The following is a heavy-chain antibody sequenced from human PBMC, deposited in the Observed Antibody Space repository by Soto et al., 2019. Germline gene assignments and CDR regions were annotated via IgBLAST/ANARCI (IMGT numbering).Heavy chain of an antibody. V-gene: IGHV3-30*18. D-gene: IGHD3-3*01. J-gene: IGHJ6*02. CDR2: ISYDGSNK. CDR1: GFTFSSYG. Sequence: QVQLVESGGGVVQPGRSLRLSCAASGFTFSSYGMHWVRQAPGKGLEWVAVISYDGSNKYYADSVKGRFTISRDNSKNTLYLQMNSLRAEDTAVYYCAKDGIWYYDFWSGPPDYYGMDVWGQGTTVTVSS. CDR3: AKDGIWYYDFWSGPPDYYGMDV.